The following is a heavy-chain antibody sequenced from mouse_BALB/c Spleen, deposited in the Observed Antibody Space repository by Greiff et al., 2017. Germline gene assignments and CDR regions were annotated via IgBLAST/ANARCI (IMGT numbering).Heavy chain of an antibody. CDR1: GFTFSSYA. V-gene: IGHV5-6-5*01. D-gene: IGHD2-4*01. CDR3: ARKGYDYDGAWFAY. Sequence: EVKLVESGGGLVKPGGSLKLSCAASGFTFSSYAMSWVRQTPEKRLEWVASISSGGSTYYPDSVKGRFTISRDNARNILYLQMSSLRSEDTAMYYCARKGYDYDGAWFAYWGQGTLVTVSA. CDR2: ISSGGST. J-gene: IGHJ3*01.